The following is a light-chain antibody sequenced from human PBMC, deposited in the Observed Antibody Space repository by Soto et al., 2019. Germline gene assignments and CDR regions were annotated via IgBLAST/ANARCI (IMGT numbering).Light chain of an antibody. V-gene: IGKV3-11*01. CDR1: QSVSIK. CDR3: QQRCNWSPWT. CDR2: DAS. J-gene: IGKJ1*01. Sequence: EVVMTQSPATLSLSPGERATLSCRASQSVSIKLAWYQQKTGQAPRLLIYDASNRATGIPARFSGSGSGTDFTLTISSLEPEDFAVYYCQQRCNWSPWTFGLGTKVDIK.